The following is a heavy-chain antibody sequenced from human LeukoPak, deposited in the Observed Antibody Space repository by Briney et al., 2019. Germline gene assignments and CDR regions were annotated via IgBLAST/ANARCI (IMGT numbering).Heavy chain of an antibody. Sequence: PSETLSLTCTVSGGSISSSSYYWDWIRQPPGKGLEWIGSIYYSGSTYHNPSLKSRVTISVDTSKNQFSLNLGSVTAADTAVYYCARDQSDESSGFYTNWFDPWGQGTLVTVSS. CDR2: IYYSGST. CDR1: GGSISSSSYY. D-gene: IGHD3-22*01. V-gene: IGHV4-39*07. CDR3: ARDQSDESSGFYTNWFDP. J-gene: IGHJ5*02.